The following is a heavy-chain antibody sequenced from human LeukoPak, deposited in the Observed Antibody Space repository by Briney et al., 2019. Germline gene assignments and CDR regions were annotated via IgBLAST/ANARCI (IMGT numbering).Heavy chain of an antibody. Sequence: SETLSLTCTVSGGSISSYYWSWIRQPPGKGLEWIGYTYYRGSTNYNPSLKSRVTISLDTSKNQFSLTLSSVTAADTAVYYCARLESYYDLLAGFDPWGQGTLVTVSS. CDR1: GGSISSYY. J-gene: IGHJ5*02. V-gene: IGHV4-59*08. D-gene: IGHD3-9*01. CDR3: ARLESYYDLLAGFDP. CDR2: TYYRGST.